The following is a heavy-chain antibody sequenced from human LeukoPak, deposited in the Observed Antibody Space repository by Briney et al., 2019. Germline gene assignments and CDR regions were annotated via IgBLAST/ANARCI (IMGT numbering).Heavy chain of an antibody. Sequence: GGSLRLSCAASGFTFSSYSMNWVRQAPGKGLEWVSSISSSSSYIYYADSVKGRFTISRDNAKNSLYLQMNSLRAEDTAVYYCARELSRGYYGMDVWGQGTTVTVSS. CDR1: GFTFSSYS. CDR3: ARELSRGYYGMDV. CDR2: ISSSSSYI. D-gene: IGHD3-10*01. V-gene: IGHV3-21*01. J-gene: IGHJ6*02.